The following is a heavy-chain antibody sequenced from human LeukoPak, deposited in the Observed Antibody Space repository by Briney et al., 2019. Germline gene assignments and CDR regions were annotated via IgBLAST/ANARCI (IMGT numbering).Heavy chain of an antibody. V-gene: IGHV3-23*01. CDR1: GFSFSSYA. Sequence: PGGSLRLSCAASGFSFSSYAMSWVRQAPGKGLECVSIIDARSTSPYSTDSVKGQFTISRDNSKKTLYLQMTSLRADDTAVYYCARPAGLSLSGAFDIRGQGTMVTVSS. CDR3: ARPAGLSLSGAFDI. CDR2: IDARSTSP. J-gene: IGHJ3*02. D-gene: IGHD1-26*01.